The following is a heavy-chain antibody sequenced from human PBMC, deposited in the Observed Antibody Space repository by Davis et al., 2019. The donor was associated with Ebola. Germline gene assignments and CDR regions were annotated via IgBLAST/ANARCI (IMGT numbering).Heavy chain of an antibody. V-gene: IGHV3-11*04. D-gene: IGHD3-10*01. CDR1: GFTFSDYY. Sequence: GESLKISCAASGFTFSDYYMSWIRQAPGKGLEWVSYISSSGSTIYYADSVKGRFTISRDNSKNTLYLQMNSLRAEDTAVYYCASGVWFGGDYWGQGTLVTVSS. J-gene: IGHJ4*02. CDR3: ASGVWFGGDY. CDR2: ISSSGSTI.